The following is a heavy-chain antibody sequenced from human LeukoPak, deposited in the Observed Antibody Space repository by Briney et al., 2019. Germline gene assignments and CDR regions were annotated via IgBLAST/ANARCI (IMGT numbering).Heavy chain of an antibody. CDR3: AKDTGGNGAYFYAMDV. Sequence: GGSLRLSCVGSGFTFHNYAMHWVRRPPGKGLEWVSAINWNSDTKAYADSVKGRFTISRDRARNSLYLQMDSLRPEDTALYYCAKDTGGNGAYFYAMDVWGQGTSVTVSS. CDR1: GFTFHNYA. J-gene: IGHJ6*02. CDR2: INWNSDTK. V-gene: IGHV3-9*01. D-gene: IGHD4-23*01.